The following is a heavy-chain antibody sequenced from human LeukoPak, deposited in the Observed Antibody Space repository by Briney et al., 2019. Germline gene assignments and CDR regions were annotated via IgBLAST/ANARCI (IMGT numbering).Heavy chain of an antibody. J-gene: IGHJ4*02. CDR2: VSGSGGADAGST. Sequence: PGGSLRLSCAASGFTFINYGMSWVRQAPGKGLEWVSGVSGSGGADAGSTYYAASVKGRFTISRDNSKNTLFLQMNRLRAEDTAVYYCASMSGNWNEDYWGQGTLVTVSS. CDR1: GFTFINYG. D-gene: IGHD1-1*01. V-gene: IGHV3-23*01. CDR3: ASMSGNWNEDY.